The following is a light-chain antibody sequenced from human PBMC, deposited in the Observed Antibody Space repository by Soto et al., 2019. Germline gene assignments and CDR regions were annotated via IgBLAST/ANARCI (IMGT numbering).Light chain of an antibody. J-gene: IGKJ3*01. CDR1: QHIATY. Sequence: DIQMTQSPSSLSASVGDRVTISCRASQHIATYLNWYHQRPGKAPKLLIYTASSLQSGVPSRFSGSGYGTEFTLTIETLQPEDIATYFCQQSYNIPLTFGPGTKVNLK. V-gene: IGKV1-39*01. CDR3: QQSYNIPLT. CDR2: TAS.